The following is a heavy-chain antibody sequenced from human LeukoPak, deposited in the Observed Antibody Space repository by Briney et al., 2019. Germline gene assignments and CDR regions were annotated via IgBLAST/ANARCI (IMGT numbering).Heavy chain of an antibody. CDR2: ISGSGGRI. CDR1: GFTFSSYG. J-gene: IGHJ4*02. Sequence: GGSLRLSCAASGFTFSSYGMSWVRQAPGKGLEWVSAISGSGGRIYYGASVKGRFTISRDNSKNTLNLQMDSLRAEDTAVYYCATSKYSGSYWGQGTLVTVSS. D-gene: IGHD1-26*01. V-gene: IGHV3-23*01. CDR3: ATSKYSGSY.